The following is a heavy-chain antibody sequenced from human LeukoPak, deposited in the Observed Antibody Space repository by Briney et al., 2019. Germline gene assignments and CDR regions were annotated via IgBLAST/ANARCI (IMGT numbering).Heavy chain of an antibody. CDR2: IHNSGTT. J-gene: IGHJ4*02. CDR1: GGPFSGYF. CDR3: ARRYYYNLGSFPFDF. V-gene: IGHV4-34*01. Sequence: SETLSLTCAVSGGPFSGYFWSWIRQSSGKGLEWIGEIHNSGTTNYNPSLNSRVTISEDTSKNKFYLNLSSVTAADTAVYYCARRYYYNLGSFPFDFWGQGTLVTVSS. D-gene: IGHD3-10*01.